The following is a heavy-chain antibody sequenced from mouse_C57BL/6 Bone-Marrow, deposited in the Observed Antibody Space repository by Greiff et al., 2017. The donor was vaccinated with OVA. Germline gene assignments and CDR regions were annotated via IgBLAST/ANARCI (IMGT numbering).Heavy chain of an antibody. CDR3: ARTGITTVEGDFAMDY. CDR1: GYTFTSYW. V-gene: IGHV1-55*01. D-gene: IGHD1-1*01. J-gene: IGHJ4*01. CDR2: IYPGSGRT. Sequence: VQLQQPGAELVKPGASVKMSCKASGYTFTSYWLTWVKQRPGQGLEWIGDIYPGSGRTNYNEKFKSKAPLPVEPSSSTAYMQLSSLASEDSAVYYCARTGITTVEGDFAMDYWGQGTSVTVAS.